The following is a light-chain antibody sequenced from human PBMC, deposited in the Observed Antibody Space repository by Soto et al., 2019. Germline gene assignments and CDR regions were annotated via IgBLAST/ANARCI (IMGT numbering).Light chain of an antibody. Sequence: QSALTQPASVSGSPGQSITMSCTGTDSDVGSYNHVSWHQHHPGKAPKLVIYNVSNRPSGVSDRFSGSKSGNTASLTISGLKADDEADYYCSSYTSSSTDVFGTGTKLTVL. CDR1: DSDVGSYNH. V-gene: IGLV2-14*03. J-gene: IGLJ1*01. CDR2: NVS. CDR3: SSYTSSSTDV.